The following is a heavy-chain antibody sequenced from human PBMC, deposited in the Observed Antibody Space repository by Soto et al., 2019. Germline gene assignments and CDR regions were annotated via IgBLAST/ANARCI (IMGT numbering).Heavy chain of an antibody. CDR2: INAGNGNR. V-gene: IGHV1-3*01. Sequence: ASVKVSCKASGYTFTNYAMHWVRQAPGQRLEWMGWINAGNGNRKYSQKFQGRVTMTRNTSISTAYMELSSLRSEDTAVYYCARERSGGWFDPWGQGTLVTVSS. J-gene: IGHJ5*02. D-gene: IGHD3-16*01. CDR1: GYTFTNYA. CDR3: ARERSGGWFDP.